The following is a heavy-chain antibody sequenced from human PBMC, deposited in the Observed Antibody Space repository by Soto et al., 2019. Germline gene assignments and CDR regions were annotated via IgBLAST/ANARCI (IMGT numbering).Heavy chain of an antibody. CDR2: INHSGST. CDR3: ARIYCSDGICYPPAY. V-gene: IGHV4-34*01. CDR1: GGSFSAYY. D-gene: IGHD2-15*01. Sequence: PSETLSLTCAVYGGSFSAYYWSWIRQPPEKGLEWIGEINHSGSTNYNPSLKSRVTISVDMSKNQFSLKLSSVTAADTAVYYCARIYCSDGICYPPAYWGQGSLVTVSS. J-gene: IGHJ4*02.